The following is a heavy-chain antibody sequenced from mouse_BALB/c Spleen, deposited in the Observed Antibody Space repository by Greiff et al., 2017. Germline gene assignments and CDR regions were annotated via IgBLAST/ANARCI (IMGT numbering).Heavy chain of an antibody. V-gene: IGHV6-6*02. CDR3: IADYDL. CDR1: GFTFSNYW. J-gene: IGHJ2*01. D-gene: IGHD2-4*01. CDR2: IRLKSNNYAT. Sequence: EVKVEESGGGLVQPGGSMKLSCVASGFTFSNYWMNWVRQSPEKGLEWVAEIRLKSNNYATHYAESVKGRFTISRDDSKSSVYLQMNNLRAEDTGIYYCIADYDLWGQGTTLTVSS.